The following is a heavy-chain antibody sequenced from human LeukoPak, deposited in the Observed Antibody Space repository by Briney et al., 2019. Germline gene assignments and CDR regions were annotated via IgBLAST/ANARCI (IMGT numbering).Heavy chain of an antibody. V-gene: IGHV4-39*07. CDR3: ARASVAGTGRRAFDI. CDR1: GGSISWSSYY. D-gene: IGHD6-19*01. Sequence: SETLSLTCTVSGGSISWSSYYWGWIRQPPGKGLEWIGSIYYSGSTYYNPSLKSRVTISVDTSKNQFSLKLSSVTAADTAVYYCARASVAGTGRRAFDIWGQGTMVTVSS. CDR2: IYYSGST. J-gene: IGHJ3*02.